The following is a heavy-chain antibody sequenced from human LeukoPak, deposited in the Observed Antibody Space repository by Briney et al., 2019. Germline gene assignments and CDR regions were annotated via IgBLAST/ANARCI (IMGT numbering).Heavy chain of an antibody. CDR2: ISSSSSYI. CDR3: ARDYYYGSGSHFDY. J-gene: IGHJ4*02. D-gene: IGHD3-10*01. V-gene: IGHV3-21*01. Sequence: SISSSSSYIYYADSVKGRFTISRDNAKNSLYLQMNSLRAEDTAVYYCARDYYYGSGSHFDYWGQGTLVTVSS.